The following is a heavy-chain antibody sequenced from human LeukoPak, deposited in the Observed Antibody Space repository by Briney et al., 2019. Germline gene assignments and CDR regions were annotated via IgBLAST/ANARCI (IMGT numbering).Heavy chain of an antibody. CDR1: GYTFTGYY. Sequence: GASVTVSCKASGYTFTGYYMHWVRQAPGQGLEWMGWINPHSGGTNYAQKFQGRVTMTRDTSISTAFMELSSLRSEDTAMYYCARDPTGYSGSWWGQGTLVTVSS. CDR3: ARDPTGYSGSW. D-gene: IGHD1-26*01. V-gene: IGHV1-2*02. J-gene: IGHJ4*02. CDR2: INPHSGGT.